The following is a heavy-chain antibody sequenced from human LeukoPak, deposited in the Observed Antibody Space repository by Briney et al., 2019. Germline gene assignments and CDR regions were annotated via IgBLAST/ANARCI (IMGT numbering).Heavy chain of an antibody. J-gene: IGHJ5*02. V-gene: IGHV3-15*01. D-gene: IGHD1-14*01. CDR3: TTDPSNPGLVPWFDP. Sequence: GGSLRLSCAASGFTFSNAWMSWVRQAPGKGLEWVGRIKSKTDGGTTDYAAPVKGRFTISRDDSKNTLYLQVNSLKTEDTAVYYCTTDPSNPGLVPWFDPWGQGTLVTVSS. CDR2: IKSKTDGGTT. CDR1: GFTFSNAW.